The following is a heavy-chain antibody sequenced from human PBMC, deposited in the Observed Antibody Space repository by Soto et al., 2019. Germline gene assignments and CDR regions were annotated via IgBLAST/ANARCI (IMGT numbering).Heavy chain of an antibody. CDR2: IYYSGST. Sequence: QVQLQEAGPGLVKPSQTLSLTCTVSGGSISSGGYYWRWIRQHPGKGLEWIGYIYYSGSTYYNPSRKCRVTISVPTSKNQFSMELRSVTAAETAVYYCARFTMGRGVVGWFDPWGQGTLGTVSS. CDR3: ARFTMGRGVVGWFDP. V-gene: IGHV4-31*03. D-gene: IGHD3-10*01. CDR1: GGSISSGGYY. J-gene: IGHJ5*02.